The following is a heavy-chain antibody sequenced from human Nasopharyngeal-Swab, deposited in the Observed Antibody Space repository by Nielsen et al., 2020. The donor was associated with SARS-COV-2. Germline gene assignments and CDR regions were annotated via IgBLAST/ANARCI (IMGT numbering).Heavy chain of an antibody. Sequence: ASVKVSCKASGYTFTGYYMHWVRQAPGQGLEWMGRINPNSGGTNYAQKFQGRVTMTRDTSISTAYMELSRLRSDDTAVYYCARRYYYYYYGMDVWGQGTTVTVSS. CDR2: INPNSGGT. J-gene: IGHJ6*02. V-gene: IGHV1-2*06. CDR1: GYTFTGYY. CDR3: ARRYYYYYYGMDV.